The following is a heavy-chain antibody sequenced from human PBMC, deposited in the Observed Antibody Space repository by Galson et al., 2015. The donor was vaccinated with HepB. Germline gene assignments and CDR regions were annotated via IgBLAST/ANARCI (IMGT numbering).Heavy chain of an antibody. V-gene: IGHV3-23*01. CDR2: INGRGSTR. J-gene: IGHJ5*02. CDR1: GFIFRHHA. Sequence: SLRLSCAGSGFIFRHHAMAWIRQAPGKGLEWVSGINGRGSTRSHSDAVKGRISISRDNSKDTVFLQMDNLRAEDTAVYYCVKEGSWFGGDWFDPWGQGALVTVS. D-gene: IGHD3-16*01. CDR3: VKEGSWFGGDWFDP.